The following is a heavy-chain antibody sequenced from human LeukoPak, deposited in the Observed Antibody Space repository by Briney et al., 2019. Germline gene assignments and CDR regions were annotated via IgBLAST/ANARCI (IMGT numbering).Heavy chain of an antibody. D-gene: IGHD3-10*01. J-gene: IGHJ4*02. Sequence: GGSLQISCKGAGCSFISYWIGGVGQLPGKGREGMGIIYPGDSDTRYSPSLQGEGTISADKYSSTSYLQWSSLNASDTAMYYCARLPSMFRGVMGFDYWGQGTLVTVSS. CDR3: ARLPSMFRGVMGFDY. CDR2: IYPGDSDT. V-gene: IGHV5-51*01. CDR1: GCSFISYW.